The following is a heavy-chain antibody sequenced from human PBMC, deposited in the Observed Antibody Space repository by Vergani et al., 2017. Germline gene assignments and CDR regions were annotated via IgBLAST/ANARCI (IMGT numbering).Heavy chain of an antibody. CDR1: GFTFSSYS. V-gene: IGHV3-48*02. D-gene: IGHD1-26*01. CDR3: ARDFSSGGSYQDYYYYMDV. J-gene: IGHJ6*03. CDR2: ISSSSSTI. Sequence: EVQLVESGGGLVQPGGSLRLSCAASGFTFSSYSMNWVRQAPGKGLEWVSYISSSSSTIYYADSVKGRFTLSRDNAKNSLYLQMNSLRDEDTAVYYCARDFSSGGSYQDYYYYMDVWGKGTTVTVSS.